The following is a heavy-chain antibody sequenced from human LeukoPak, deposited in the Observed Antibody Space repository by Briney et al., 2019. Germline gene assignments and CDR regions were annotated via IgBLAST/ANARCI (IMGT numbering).Heavy chain of an antibody. V-gene: IGHV1-69*13. J-gene: IGHJ4*02. D-gene: IGHD6-19*01. CDR2: IIPMFGIA. Sequence: SVKVSCKASGGTFSRYAISWVRQAPGQGLEWMGGIIPMFGIANYAQKFQGRVTITADESTSTAYMELRSLRSDDTAVYYCARDISAVAGNDYWGQGTLVTVSS. CDR1: GGTFSRYA. CDR3: ARDISAVAGNDY.